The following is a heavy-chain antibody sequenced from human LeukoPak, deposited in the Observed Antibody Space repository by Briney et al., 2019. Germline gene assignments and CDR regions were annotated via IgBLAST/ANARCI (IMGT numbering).Heavy chain of an antibody. J-gene: IGHJ4*02. D-gene: IGHD3-22*01. CDR1: GFTFSSYA. CDR3: ARDTHYYDSSGYLDY. V-gene: IGHV3-30*04. CDR2: ISYDGSNK. Sequence: GGSLRLSCGASGFTFSSYAMHWVRQAPGKGLEWVAVISYDGSNKYYADSVKGRFTISRDNSKNTLYLQMNSLRAEDTAVYYCARDTHYYDSSGYLDYWGQGTLVTVSS.